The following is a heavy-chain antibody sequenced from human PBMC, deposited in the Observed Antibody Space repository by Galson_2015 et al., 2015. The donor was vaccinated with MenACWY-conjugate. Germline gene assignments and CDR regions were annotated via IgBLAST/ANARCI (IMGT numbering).Heavy chain of an antibody. J-gene: IGHJ6*02. CDR3: ARHPPGGRGMDV. CDR1: GYSFTNYW. Sequence: QSGAEVKKPGESLKISCKGSGYSFTNYWIAWVRQMPGKGLEWVGLINPADSNIRYCPSFQGQVTISADESISTAHLQWSSLKASDTAMYYCARHPPGGRGMDVWGRGTTVTVSS. CDR2: INPADSNI. D-gene: IGHD1-26*01. V-gene: IGHV5-51*01.